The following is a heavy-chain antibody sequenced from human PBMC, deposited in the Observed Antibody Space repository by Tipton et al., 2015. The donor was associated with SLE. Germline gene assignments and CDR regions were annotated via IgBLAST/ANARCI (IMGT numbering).Heavy chain of an antibody. Sequence: TLSLTCTVSGDSISGYYWSWIRQPPGKGLEWIGSIYYSGSTYSNPSLKSRVTISVDTSKNQFSLKLSSVTAADTALYYCARVQLGLGVGAFDIWGQGTMVTVSS. CDR3: ARVQLGLGVGAFDI. CDR1: GDSISGYY. CDR2: IYYSGST. V-gene: IGHV4-39*07. D-gene: IGHD1-26*01. J-gene: IGHJ3*02.